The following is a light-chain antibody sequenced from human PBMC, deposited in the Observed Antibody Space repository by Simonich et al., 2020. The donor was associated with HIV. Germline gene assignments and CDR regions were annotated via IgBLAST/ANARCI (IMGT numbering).Light chain of an antibody. Sequence: EIVMTQSAATLSVSPGEKATLSCRASHSVSSNLAWYQQKPGQAPRLLIFGASTSATGIPARFSGSGSGTEFTLTISSMQSEDFAVYYCQQYNNWPLTFGPGTKVDIK. CDR3: QQYNNWPLT. V-gene: IGKV3-15*01. J-gene: IGKJ3*01. CDR2: GAS. CDR1: HSVSSN.